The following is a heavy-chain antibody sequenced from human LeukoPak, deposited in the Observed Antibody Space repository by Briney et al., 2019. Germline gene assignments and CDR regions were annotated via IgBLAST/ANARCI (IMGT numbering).Heavy chain of an antibody. D-gene: IGHD5-18*01. V-gene: IGHV7-4-1*02. Sequence: ASVKVSCKASGYTFTYYGLNWVRQAPGQGLECLGGINTNTGNPTYGQGFTGRFVFSLDTSVSTAYLQISSLKAEDTAVYYCAREYLGYSYFNWGQGTLVTVSS. CDR2: INTNTGNP. J-gene: IGHJ4*02. CDR1: GYTFTYYG. CDR3: AREYLGYSYFN.